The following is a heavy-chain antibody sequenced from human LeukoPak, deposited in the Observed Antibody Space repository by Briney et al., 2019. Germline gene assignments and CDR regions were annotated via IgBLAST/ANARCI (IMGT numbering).Heavy chain of an antibody. Sequence: TGGSLRLSCAASGFTFSSYWMNWVRQAPGEGLEWVANINQDGSEKYYVDSVKGRFTISRDNAKNSLYLQMNSLRAEDTAVYYCAREGTYGDYVSNWFDPWGQGTLVTVSS. CDR1: GFTFSSYW. CDR3: AREGTYGDYVSNWFDP. J-gene: IGHJ5*02. V-gene: IGHV3-7*01. D-gene: IGHD4-17*01. CDR2: INQDGSEK.